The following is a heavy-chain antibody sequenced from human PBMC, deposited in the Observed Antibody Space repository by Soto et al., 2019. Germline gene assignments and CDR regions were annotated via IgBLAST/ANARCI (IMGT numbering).Heavy chain of an antibody. J-gene: IGHJ5*02. CDR2: ISSSSSTT. CDR1: GFTFSTYS. Sequence: EVQLVESGGGLVQPGGSLRLSCVASGFTFSTYSMNWVRQAPGKGLEWVSYISSSSSTTYYANSVKGRFTISRDNGQNSLYLQMNSLRGDDTAVYYCARGGYYGSGSVFAPWGQGTLVTVSS. V-gene: IGHV3-48*01. D-gene: IGHD3-10*01. CDR3: ARGGYYGSGSVFAP.